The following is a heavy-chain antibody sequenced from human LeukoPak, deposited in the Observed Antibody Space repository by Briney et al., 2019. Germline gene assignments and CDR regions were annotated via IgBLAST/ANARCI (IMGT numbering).Heavy chain of an antibody. V-gene: IGHV4-59*01. CDR1: GGSISSYY. Sequence: SETLSLTCTVSGGSISSYYWSWIRQPPGKGLEWIGYIYYSGSTNYNPSLKSRVTISVDTSKNQFSLKLSSVTAADTAVYYCARSIVGASTVDYWGQGTPVTVSS. J-gene: IGHJ4*02. D-gene: IGHD1-26*01. CDR2: IYYSGST. CDR3: ARSIVGASTVDY.